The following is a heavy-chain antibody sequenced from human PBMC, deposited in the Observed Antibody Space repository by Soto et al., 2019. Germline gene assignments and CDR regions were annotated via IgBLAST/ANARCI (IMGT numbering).Heavy chain of an antibody. J-gene: IGHJ4*02. CDR1: GFTFSRFW. D-gene: IGHD6-13*01. CDR3: TRDPGAYSSTWSFYFDS. V-gene: IGHV3-74*01. Sequence: GGSLRLSCAASGFTFSRFWMHWVRQAPGKGLVWVSRINTDGSSATYADSVKGRFTISRDNAKNTLYLQMDSLRAEDTGVYYCTRDPGAYSSTWSFYFDSWGQGTLVTVSS. CDR2: INTDGSSA.